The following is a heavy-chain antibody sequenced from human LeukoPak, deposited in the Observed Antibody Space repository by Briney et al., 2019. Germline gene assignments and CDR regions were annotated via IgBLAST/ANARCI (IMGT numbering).Heavy chain of an antibody. J-gene: IGHJ4*02. D-gene: IGHD4/OR15-4a*01. CDR2: ISGSGGST. CDR1: GFPFSSYG. CDR3: ARRAGAYSHPYDY. Sequence: GGSLRLSLAASGFPFSSYGMNWVRKAPGKGLEWVSGISGSGGSTYYADSVKGRFTISRDNSKNTLYLQMNSLRAEDTAVYYCARRAGAYSHPYDYWGQGTLVTVSS. V-gene: IGHV3-23*01.